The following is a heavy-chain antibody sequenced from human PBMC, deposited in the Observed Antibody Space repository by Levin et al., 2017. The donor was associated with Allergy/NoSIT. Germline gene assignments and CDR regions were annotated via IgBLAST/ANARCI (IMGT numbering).Heavy chain of an antibody. CDR1: GFTFGDYA. J-gene: IGHJ4*02. Sequence: QAGGSLRLSCTGSGFTFGDYAMSWVRQAPGKGLEWVGFIRNKAHGGTTEYAASVKGRLTISRDDSKSIAYLQMNSLKTDDTAVYFCARGVPPNYDYNWGSYRDGYFDYWGQGTLVTVSS. V-gene: IGHV3-49*04. CDR2: IRNKAHGGTT. D-gene: IGHD3-16*02. CDR3: ARGVPPNYDYNWGSYRDGYFDY.